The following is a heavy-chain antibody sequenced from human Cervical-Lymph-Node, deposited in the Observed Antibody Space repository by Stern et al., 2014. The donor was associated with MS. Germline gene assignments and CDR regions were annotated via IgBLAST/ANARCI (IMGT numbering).Heavy chain of an antibody. CDR1: GYTFNTHS. V-gene: IGHV7-4-1*02. Sequence: QVQLVQSGSELKKPGASVRVSCKTSGYTFNTHSVNWVRQAPGQGLEWMGWINTKTGNHAYAQGFRGRFVFSLDASVRTAYLEISVLKADDTAVYYCTRGTTMVRGRFDPWGQGTPVTVSS. J-gene: IGHJ5*02. D-gene: IGHD3-10*01. CDR3: TRGTTMVRGRFDP. CDR2: INTKTGNH.